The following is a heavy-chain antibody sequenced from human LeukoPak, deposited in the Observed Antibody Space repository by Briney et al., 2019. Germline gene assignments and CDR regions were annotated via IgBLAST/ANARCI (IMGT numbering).Heavy chain of an antibody. CDR1: GASLSSYY. Sequence: SETLSLTCTVSGASLSSYYWSWIRQPPGKGLEWIGHIFYTGSSNYNPSLKSRVTISLDKSKNQFSLRLTSVTAADTAVYYCARAGAWQIDPWGQGTLVTVSS. CDR2: IFYTGSS. V-gene: IGHV4-59*01. J-gene: IGHJ5*02. D-gene: IGHD3-10*01. CDR3: ARAGAWQIDP.